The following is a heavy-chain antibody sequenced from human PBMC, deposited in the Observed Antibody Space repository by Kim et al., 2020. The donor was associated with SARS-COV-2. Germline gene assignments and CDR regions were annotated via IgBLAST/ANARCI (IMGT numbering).Heavy chain of an antibody. CDR1: GFTFGSNA. D-gene: IGHD1-26*01. CDR3: AREYINSRGAKDGAFDI. J-gene: IGHJ3*02. CDR2: ISYDGNDK. V-gene: IGHV3-30-3*01. Sequence: GGSLRLSCAASGFTFGSNAMHWVRQAPGKGLEWVALISYDGNDKYYADSVKGRFTIPRDNSKNTLYLQMNSLRAEDTAVYYCAREYINSRGAKDGAFDIWGQGTMVTVSS.